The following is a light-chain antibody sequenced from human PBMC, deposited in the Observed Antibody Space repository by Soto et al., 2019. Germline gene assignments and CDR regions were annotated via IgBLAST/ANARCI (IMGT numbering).Light chain of an antibody. V-gene: IGKV3-15*01. J-gene: IGKJ4*01. CDR1: QSIKTN. CDR3: QQYNRWPPLT. CDR2: GAS. Sequence: DIVMTQSPATLSVSPGERATLSCRASQSIKTNLAWYQQKPGQAHRLLIYGASTRATNITDRFSGSGSGTEFTLTISSLQSEDSAIYYCQQYNRWPPLTFGGGTKVEIK.